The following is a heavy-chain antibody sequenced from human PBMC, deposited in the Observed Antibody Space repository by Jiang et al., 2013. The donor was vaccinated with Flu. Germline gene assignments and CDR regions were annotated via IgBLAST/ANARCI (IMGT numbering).Heavy chain of an antibody. V-gene: IGHV7-4-1*02. J-gene: IGHJ4*02. CDR2: IDTNTGKS. CDR1: GYILTNYA. Sequence: QSGSELKKPGASVKVSCKASGYILTNYAMNWLRQAPGQGFEWIGWIDTNTGKSSCAQGFTGRFVFSLDSSVRTAYLQINGLETEDTAIYYCARMDYTHYHYWGQGTLVTVSS. CDR3: ARMDYTHYHY. D-gene: IGHD4-11*01.